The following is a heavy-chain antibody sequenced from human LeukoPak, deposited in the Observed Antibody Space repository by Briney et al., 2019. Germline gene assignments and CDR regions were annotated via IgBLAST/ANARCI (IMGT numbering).Heavy chain of an antibody. CDR1: GDSVSSNCAA. CDR3: ARDGYSSSWSAAGAFDI. Sequence: SQTLSLTCAISGDSVSSNCAAWNWIRQSPSRGLEWLGRTYYRSKWYNDYAVSVKSRITINPDTSKNQFSLQLNSVTPEDTAVYYCARDGYSSSWSAAGAFDIWGQGTMVTVSS. CDR2: TYYRSKWYN. J-gene: IGHJ3*02. V-gene: IGHV6-1*01. D-gene: IGHD6-13*01.